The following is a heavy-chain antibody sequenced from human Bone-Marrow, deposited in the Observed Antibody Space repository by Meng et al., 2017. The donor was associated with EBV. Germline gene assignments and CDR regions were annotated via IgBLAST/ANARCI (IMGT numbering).Heavy chain of an antibody. CDR2: IAHDANRK. D-gene: IGHD2/OR15-2a*01. V-gene: IGHV3-30*04. CDR3: AGDILIGVPDYFDY. CDR1: GFTFTTCT. J-gene: IGHJ4*02. Sequence: VQLVESXXGXVQPGXXLXXXXXASGFTFTTCTMHWVRQAPGKGLEWVAVIAHDANRKYYADSVKGRFTVSRDDSKNTLYLEMSSLRPEDTAVYYCAGDILIGVPDYFDYWGQGTLVTVSS.